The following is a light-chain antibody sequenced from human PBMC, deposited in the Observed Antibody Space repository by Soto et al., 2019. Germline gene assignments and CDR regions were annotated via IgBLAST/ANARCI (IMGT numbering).Light chain of an antibody. CDR1: QSISTS. V-gene: IGKV1-5*03. J-gene: IGKJ2*01. CDR3: QQYNPNFLYT. Sequence: DIQMTQSPSTLSASVGDRVTITCRTSQSISTSLAWYQQKPGKGPKLLIYTASSLASGVPSRFSGSGSGTEFTITISSLQPADFATYYCQQYNPNFLYTFGQGTKLEIK. CDR2: TAS.